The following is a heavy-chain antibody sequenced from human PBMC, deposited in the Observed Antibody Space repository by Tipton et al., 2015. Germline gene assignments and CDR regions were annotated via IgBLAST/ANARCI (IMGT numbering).Heavy chain of an antibody. Sequence: GLVKPSESLSLTCNVSGGSVSSGNYYWSWIRQPPGKALEWIGYISYTDTTHYNPSLKSRVTIPVDTSKNQFSLTLNSVTAADTAVYYCARDLEHGMDVWGQGTTVTVSS. J-gene: IGHJ6*02. CDR3: ARDLEHGMDV. CDR2: ISYTDTT. V-gene: IGHV4-61*01. D-gene: IGHD5-24*01. CDR1: GGSVSSGNYY.